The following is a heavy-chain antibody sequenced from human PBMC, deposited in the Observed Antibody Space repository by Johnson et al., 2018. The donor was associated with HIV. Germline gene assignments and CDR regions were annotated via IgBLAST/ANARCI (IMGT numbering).Heavy chain of an antibody. CDR1: GFTFDDYG. J-gene: IGHJ3*02. CDR3: ARGAYYYDSSGGNDAFDS. Sequence: VQLVESGGGVVRPGGSLRLSCAASGFTFDDYGMSWVRQAPGKGLEWVSGINWNGGTTGYADSVKGRFTISRDNAKNSLYLQMNSLRAEDTALYYCARGAYYYDSSGGNDAFDSWGRGTMVTVSS. D-gene: IGHD3-22*01. V-gene: IGHV3-20*04. CDR2: INWNGGTT.